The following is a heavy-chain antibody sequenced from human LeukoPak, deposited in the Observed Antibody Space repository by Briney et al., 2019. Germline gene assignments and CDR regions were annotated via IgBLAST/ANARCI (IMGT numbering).Heavy chain of an antibody. D-gene: IGHD2-15*01. CDR1: GFTFISYS. Sequence: GGSLRLSCVASGFTFISYSMNWVRQAPGKGPEWVSYISSSSTTIYYADSVKGRFTISRDNVQNSLYLQMNSLRAEDTAVYYCARDPDRGGGFDYWGQGTLVTASS. J-gene: IGHJ4*02. CDR3: ARDPDRGGGFDY. CDR2: ISSSSTTI. V-gene: IGHV3-48*01.